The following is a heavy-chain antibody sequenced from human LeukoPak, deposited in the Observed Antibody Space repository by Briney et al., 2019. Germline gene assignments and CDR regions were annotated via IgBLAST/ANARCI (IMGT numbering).Heavy chain of an antibody. V-gene: IGHV3-7*01. CDR1: GFTFVGYW. Sequence: PGGSLRLSGAASGFTFVGYWMSWVRKAPGKGLEWVANIKQDGSEKYVDSVKGRFTISRDNTKNSLYLQMNSLRAEDTAVYYCARDHQLGAPMEDVWGQGTMVTVSS. CDR3: ARDHQLGAPMEDV. D-gene: IGHD6-6*01. CDR2: IKQDGSE. J-gene: IGHJ3*01.